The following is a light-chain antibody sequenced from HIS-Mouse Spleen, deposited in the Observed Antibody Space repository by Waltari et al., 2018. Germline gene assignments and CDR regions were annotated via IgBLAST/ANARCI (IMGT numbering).Light chain of an antibody. Sequence: QSALTQPASVSGSPGPSITISCTGTSRYVGGYNYVSWYHQHPGKAPKLMIYEVSNRPSGVSNRFSGSKSGNTASMTISGLQAEDEADYYCSSYTSSSTWVFGGGTKLTVL. CDR1: SRYVGGYNY. CDR3: SSYTSSSTWV. J-gene: IGLJ3*02. V-gene: IGLV2-14*01. CDR2: EVS.